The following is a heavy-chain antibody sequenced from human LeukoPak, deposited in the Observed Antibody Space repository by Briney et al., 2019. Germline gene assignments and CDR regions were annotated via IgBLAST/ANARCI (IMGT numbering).Heavy chain of an antibody. CDR2: IKSKTDGGTT. V-gene: IGHV3-15*01. D-gene: IGHD3-22*01. J-gene: IGHJ4*02. CDR1: GFTFSNAW. CDR3: TTDDYYDSSGHQGY. Sequence: GGSLRLSCAASGFTFSNAWMSWVRQAPGKGLEWVGRIKSKTDGGTTDYAAPVKGRFTISRDDSKNTLYLQMNSLKTEDTAVYYCTTDDYYDSSGHQGYWGQGTLVTVYS.